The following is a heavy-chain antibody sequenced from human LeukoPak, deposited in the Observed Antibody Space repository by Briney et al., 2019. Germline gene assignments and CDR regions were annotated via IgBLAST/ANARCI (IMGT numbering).Heavy chain of an antibody. CDR3: AKGFDTYYYDSSGYDY. Sequence: GGSLRLSCAASGFTFDDYAMHWVRQAPGKGLEWVSGISWNSGSIGYADSVKGRFTISRDNAKNSLYLQMNSLRAEDTALYYCAKGFDTYYYDSSGYDYWGQGTLVTVSS. J-gene: IGHJ4*02. CDR2: ISWNSGSI. D-gene: IGHD3-22*01. V-gene: IGHV3-9*01. CDR1: GFTFDDYA.